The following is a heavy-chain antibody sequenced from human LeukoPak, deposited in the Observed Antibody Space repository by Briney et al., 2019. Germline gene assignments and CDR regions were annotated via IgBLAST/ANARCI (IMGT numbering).Heavy chain of an antibody. V-gene: IGHV4-4*07. CDR3: ATTMKSYGSRNDAFDI. CDR2: IYTSGST. Sequence: SETLSLTCTVSGGSISSYYWSWIRQPAEKGLEWIERIYTSGSTNYNPSLKSRVTMSVDTSKNQFSLKLSSVTAADTAVYYCATTMKSYGSRNDAFDIWGQGTMVTVSS. J-gene: IGHJ3*02. D-gene: IGHD5-18*01. CDR1: GGSISSYY.